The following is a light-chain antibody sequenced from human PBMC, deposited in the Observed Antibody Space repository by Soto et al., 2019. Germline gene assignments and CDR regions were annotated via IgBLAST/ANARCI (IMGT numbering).Light chain of an antibody. Sequence: QSVLTQPASVSGSPGQSITISCTGTSSDVGSYNLVSWYQQHPGKAPKLMIYEGSKRPSGVSNRFSGSKSGNTASLTISGLQAEDEADYYCCSYAGSSTPYWVFGGGTQLTVL. CDR1: SSDVGSYNL. CDR3: CSYAGSSTPYWV. CDR2: EGS. V-gene: IGLV2-23*01. J-gene: IGLJ3*02.